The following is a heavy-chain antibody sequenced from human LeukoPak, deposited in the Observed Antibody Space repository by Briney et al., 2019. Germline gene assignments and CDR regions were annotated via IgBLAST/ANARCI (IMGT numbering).Heavy chain of an antibody. CDR1: GFTFDDYA. V-gene: IGHV3-9*01. CDR2: ISWNSGSI. J-gene: IGHJ4*02. CDR3: AKDQSECVDTATTGFDY. Sequence: GRSLRLYCAASGFTFDDYAMHWIRQAPGKGLEWVSGISWNSGSIGYADSVKGRFTISRDNAKNSLYLQMNSLRAEDTALYYCAKDQSECVDTATTGFDYWGQGTLVTVSS. D-gene: IGHD5-18*01.